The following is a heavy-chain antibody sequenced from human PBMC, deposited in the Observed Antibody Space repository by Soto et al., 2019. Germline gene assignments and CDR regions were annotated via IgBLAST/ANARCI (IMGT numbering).Heavy chain of an antibody. CDR2: INPNSGGT. CDR3: ARDSGPAMENYYYYGMDV. J-gene: IGHJ6*02. D-gene: IGHD5-18*01. Sequence: ASVKVSCKASGYTFTGYYMHWVQQAPGQGLEWMGWINPNSGGTNYAQKFQGWVTMTRDTSISTAYMELSRLRSDDTAVYYCARDSGPAMENYYYYGMDVWGQGTTVTVS. V-gene: IGHV1-2*04. CDR1: GYTFTGYY.